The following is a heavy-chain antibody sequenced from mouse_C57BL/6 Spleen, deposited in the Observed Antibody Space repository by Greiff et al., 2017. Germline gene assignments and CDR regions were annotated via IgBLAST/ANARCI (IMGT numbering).Heavy chain of an antibody. CDR3: ASATAQAMVDY. Sequence: VQRVESGAELAKPGASVKLSCKASGYTFTSYWMHWVKQRPGQGLEWIGYINPSSGYTKYNQKFKDKATLTADKSSSTAYMQLSSLTYEDSAVYYCASATAQAMVDYWGQGTTLTVSS. J-gene: IGHJ2*01. D-gene: IGHD3-2*02. CDR2: INPSSGYT. CDR1: GYTFTSYW. V-gene: IGHV1-7*01.